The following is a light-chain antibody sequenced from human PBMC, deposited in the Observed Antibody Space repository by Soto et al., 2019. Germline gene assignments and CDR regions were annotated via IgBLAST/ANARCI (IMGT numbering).Light chain of an antibody. V-gene: IGLV3-1*01. CDR1: KLGDKY. Sequence: SSELTQPPSVSVSPGQTASITCSGDKLGDKYACWYQQKPGQSPVLVIYQDSKRPSGIPERFSGSNSGNTATLTISGTQAMDEADYYCQAWDSSTKMVFGGGTKLTVL. J-gene: IGLJ2*01. CDR3: QAWDSSTKMV. CDR2: QDS.